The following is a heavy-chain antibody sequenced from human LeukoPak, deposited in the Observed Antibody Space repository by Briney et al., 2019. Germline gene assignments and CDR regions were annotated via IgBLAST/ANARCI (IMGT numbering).Heavy chain of an antibody. V-gene: IGHV4-39*01. Sequence: SETLSLTCTVSGGSLSSSSYYWGWIRQPPGKGLEWLGSIYYSGNTYYNPSLKSRVTISVDTSKNQFSLKLSSVTAADTAVYYCARGGIAARSWFDPWGQGTLVTVSS. D-gene: IGHD6-6*01. CDR1: GGSLSSSSYY. CDR3: ARGGIAARSWFDP. J-gene: IGHJ5*02. CDR2: IYYSGNT.